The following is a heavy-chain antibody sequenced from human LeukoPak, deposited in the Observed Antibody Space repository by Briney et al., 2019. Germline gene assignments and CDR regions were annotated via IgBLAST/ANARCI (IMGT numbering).Heavy chain of an antibody. D-gene: IGHD3-10*01. CDR1: GFTFSSYS. V-gene: IGHV3-48*01. CDR2: ISSSSSTI. Sequence: GGSLRLSCAASGFTFSSYSMNWVRQAPGKALEWVSYISSSSSTIYSADSVKGRFTISRDNAKNSLYLQMNSLRAEDTAVYYCARGLQWGVIIKPFPFDYWGQGTLVTVSS. J-gene: IGHJ4*02. CDR3: ARGLQWGVIIKPFPFDY.